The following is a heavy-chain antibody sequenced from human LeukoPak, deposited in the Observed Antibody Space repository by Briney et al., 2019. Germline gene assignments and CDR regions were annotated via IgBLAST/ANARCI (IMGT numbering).Heavy chain of an antibody. Sequence: PGGSLRLSCAASGFTFSSYWMHWVRQAPGKGLVWVSRINSDGSSTSYADSVKGRFTISRDNAKNTLYLQMNSLRAEDTAVYYCARGIHPAAGRTALNYWGQGTLVTVSS. CDR3: ARGIHPAAGRTALNY. CDR1: GFTFSSYW. J-gene: IGHJ4*02. CDR2: INSDGSST. V-gene: IGHV3-74*01. D-gene: IGHD6-13*01.